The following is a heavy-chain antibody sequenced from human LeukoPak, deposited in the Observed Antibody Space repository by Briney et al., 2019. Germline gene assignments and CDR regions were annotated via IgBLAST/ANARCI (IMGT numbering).Heavy chain of an antibody. CDR3: ATGHSYGYDY. J-gene: IGHJ4*02. CDR1: GLTFSDFW. D-gene: IGHD5-18*01. CDR2: VKGDGRTT. V-gene: IGHV3-74*01. Sequence: GGSLRLSCAASGLTFSDFWMHWVRQPPGKGLVWIALVKGDGRTTIYADSVKGRFTISRDNAKNTLYLQMNSLRADDSGVYYCATGHSYGYDYWGQGVLVTVSS.